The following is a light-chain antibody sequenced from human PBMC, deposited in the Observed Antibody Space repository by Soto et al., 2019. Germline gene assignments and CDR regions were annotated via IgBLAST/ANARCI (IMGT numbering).Light chain of an antibody. CDR3: QQYYSSPYT. V-gene: IGKV4-1*01. CDR2: SAS. Sequence: DIVMTQSPDSLAVSLGERATINCKSSQSVLYSSNNRNYLTWYQQKPGQPPELLIYSASTRESGVPDRFSGSGSGTDFTLTISSLQAEDLAVYYCQQYYSSPYTFGQGTKLEIK. CDR1: QSVLYSSNNRNY. J-gene: IGKJ2*01.